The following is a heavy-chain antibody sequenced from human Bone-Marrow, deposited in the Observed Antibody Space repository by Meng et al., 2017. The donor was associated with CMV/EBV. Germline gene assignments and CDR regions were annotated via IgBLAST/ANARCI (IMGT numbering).Heavy chain of an antibody. D-gene: IGHD5-24*01. J-gene: IGHJ4*02. CDR3: ARYTEMAAALSIDY. V-gene: IGHV1-18*01. CDR1: GYTFTSYG. Sequence: ASVKVSCKASGYTFTSYGISWVRQAPGQGLEWMGWISDYKGNTNYVQKLQGRVTMTTDTSTSTAYMELRSLRSDDTAVYYCARYTEMAAALSIDYWGQGTLVAVSS. CDR2: ISDYKGNT.